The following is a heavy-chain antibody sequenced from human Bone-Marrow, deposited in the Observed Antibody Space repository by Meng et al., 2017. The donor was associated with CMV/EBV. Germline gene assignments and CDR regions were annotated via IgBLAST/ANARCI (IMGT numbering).Heavy chain of an antibody. CDR1: GFTFSDYY. D-gene: IGHD6-19*01. CDR2: ISSSGTYI. Sequence: GGSLRLSCAASGFTFSDYYMSWIRQAPGKGLEWVSYISSSGTYIYYADSLKGRFTISRDNAKNSLYLQMNSLRADDTAVYYCARDQASPYSGSAPDVDYWGQGTLVTVSS. CDR3: ARDQASPYSGSAPDVDY. J-gene: IGHJ4*02. V-gene: IGHV3-11*04.